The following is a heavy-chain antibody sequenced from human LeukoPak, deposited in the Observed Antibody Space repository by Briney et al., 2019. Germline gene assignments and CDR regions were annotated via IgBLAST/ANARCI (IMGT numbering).Heavy chain of an antibody. V-gene: IGHV3-23*01. CDR2: ISGSGGST. CDR3: ARDGGEQLVYFSFDY. Sequence: SGGSLRLSCAASGFTFSSYAMSWVRQAPGKGLEWVSAISGSGGSTYYADSVKGRFTISRDNSKNTLYLQMNSLRAEDTAVYYCARDGGEQLVYFSFDYWGQGTLVTVSS. D-gene: IGHD6-6*01. J-gene: IGHJ4*02. CDR1: GFTFSSYA.